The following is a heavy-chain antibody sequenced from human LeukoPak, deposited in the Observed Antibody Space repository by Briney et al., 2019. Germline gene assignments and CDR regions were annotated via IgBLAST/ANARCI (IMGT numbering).Heavy chain of an antibody. CDR1: GGSISSYY. Sequence: SETLSLTCTVSGGSISSYYWSWIRQPPGKGLEWIGYIYDSESTNYNPSLKSRVTILIDTSKDQFSLKLSSVAAADTAIYYCARVKGYYDSSGYYKAHAFDIWGQGTMVTVSS. J-gene: IGHJ3*02. D-gene: IGHD3-22*01. V-gene: IGHV4-59*12. CDR3: ARVKGYYDSSGYYKAHAFDI. CDR2: IYDSEST.